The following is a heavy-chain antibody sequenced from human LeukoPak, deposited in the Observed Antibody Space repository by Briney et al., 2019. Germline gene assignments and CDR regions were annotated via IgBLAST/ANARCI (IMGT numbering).Heavy chain of an antibody. D-gene: IGHD3-10*01. CDR3: AKGQYRGVIPLTVYY. CDR1: GGSISSYY. Sequence: SETLSLTCTVSGGSISSYYWSWIRQPPGKGLEWIGYIYYSGSTNYNPSLKSRVTISVDTSKNQFSLKLSSVTAADTAVYYCAKGQYRGVIPLTVYYWGQGTLVTVSS. V-gene: IGHV4-59*01. J-gene: IGHJ4*02. CDR2: IYYSGST.